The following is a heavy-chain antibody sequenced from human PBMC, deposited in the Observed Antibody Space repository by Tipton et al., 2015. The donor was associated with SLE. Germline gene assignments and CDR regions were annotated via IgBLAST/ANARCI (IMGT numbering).Heavy chain of an antibody. CDR3: AKDGLRSSGRDWFDP. V-gene: IGHV3-23*01. CDR2: ISGSGGST. D-gene: IGHD6-19*01. Sequence: SLRLSCAASGFTFSNYAMTWVRQAPGKGLEWVSAISGSGGSTYYADSVKGRFTISRDNPKNTLYLQMNSLRAEDTAVYYCAKDGLRSSGRDWFDPWGQGTLVTVSS. J-gene: IGHJ5*02. CDR1: GFTFSNYA.